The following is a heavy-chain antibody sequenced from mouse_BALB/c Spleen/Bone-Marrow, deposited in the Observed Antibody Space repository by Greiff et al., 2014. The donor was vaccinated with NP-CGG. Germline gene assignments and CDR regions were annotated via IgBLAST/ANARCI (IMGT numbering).Heavy chain of an antibody. D-gene: IGHD2-2*01. CDR3: SRAYGYDAWFAY. V-gene: IGHV5-4*02. CDR2: ISDGGSYT. J-gene: IGHJ3*01. Sequence: DVHLVESGGGLVKPGGSLRLSCAVSGFTFSDYYMYWVRQTPETRLEWVATISDGGSYTYYSDSVKGRFTISRDNAKNNLYLQMNSLRSEDTSMYFCSRAYGYDAWFAYWGQGTLVTVSA. CDR1: GFTFSDYY.